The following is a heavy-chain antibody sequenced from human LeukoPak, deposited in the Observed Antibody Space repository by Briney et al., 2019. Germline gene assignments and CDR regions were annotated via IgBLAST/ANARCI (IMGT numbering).Heavy chain of an antibody. Sequence: GGSLRLSCAASGVTFSSYGMHWVRQAPGKGLEWVAFIRYDGSNKYYADSVKGRFTISRDNYQNTLYMQMNSVRAEDTAVYYCAKDLGQYSYGYSDYWGQGTLVTVSS. CDR3: AKDLGQYSYGYSDY. D-gene: IGHD5-18*01. CDR1: GVTFSSYG. CDR2: IRYDGSNK. J-gene: IGHJ4*02. V-gene: IGHV3-30*02.